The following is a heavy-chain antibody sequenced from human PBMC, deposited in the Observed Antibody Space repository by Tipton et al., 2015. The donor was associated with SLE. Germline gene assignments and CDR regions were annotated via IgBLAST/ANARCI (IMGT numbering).Heavy chain of an antibody. Sequence: TLSLTCTVSGGSISSHYWSWIRQPPGKGLEWIGEIYHSGTTNYNPSLKSRVTISVDTSKNQFSLKLSSVTAADTAVYYCARGGGFDPWGQGILVTVSS. CDR3: ARGGGFDP. V-gene: IGHV4-59*11. J-gene: IGHJ5*02. CDR2: IYHSGTT. CDR1: GGSISSHY. D-gene: IGHD3-16*01.